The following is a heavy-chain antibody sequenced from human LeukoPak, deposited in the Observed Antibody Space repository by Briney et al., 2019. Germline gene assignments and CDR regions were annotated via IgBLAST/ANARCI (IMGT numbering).Heavy chain of an antibody. Sequence: PGGSLRLSCSAAGFTFKSYPMHWVRQAPGKGLEFVSAISINGGSTYYADSVKGRLTISRDNSKNTLYLQMSSLRAEDTALYYCVKGAYYVMDVWGQGTTVTVSS. V-gene: IGHV3-64D*09. J-gene: IGHJ6*02. CDR2: ISINGGST. CDR3: VKGAYYVMDV. CDR1: GFTFKSYP.